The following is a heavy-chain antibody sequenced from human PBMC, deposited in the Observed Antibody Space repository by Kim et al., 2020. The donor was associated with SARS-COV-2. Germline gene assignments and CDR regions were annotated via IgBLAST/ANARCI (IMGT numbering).Heavy chain of an antibody. CDR3: AKEIEQQLVWDFDL. J-gene: IGHJ2*01. V-gene: IGHV3-23*01. CDR1: GFTFSSYA. Sequence: LRLSCAASGFTFSSYAMSWVRQAPGKGLEWVSAISGSGGSTYYADSVKGRFTISRDNSKNTLYLQMNSMRAEDTAVYYCAKEIEQQLVWDFDLWGRGTLVTVSS. CDR2: ISGSGGST. D-gene: IGHD6-13*01.